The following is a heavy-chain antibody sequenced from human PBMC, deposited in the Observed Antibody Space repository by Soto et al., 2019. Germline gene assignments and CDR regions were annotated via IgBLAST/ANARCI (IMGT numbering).Heavy chain of an antibody. V-gene: IGHV3-30*18. CDR3: AKVKGLWFGEQYGMDV. CDR2: ISYDGSNK. CDR1: GFTFSSYG. Sequence: GGSLRLSCAASGFTFSSYGMHWVRQAPGKGLKWVAVISYDGSNKYYADSVKGRFTISRDNSKNTLYLQMNSLRAEDTAVYYCAKVKGLWFGEQYGMDVWGQGTTVTVSS. J-gene: IGHJ6*02. D-gene: IGHD3-10*01.